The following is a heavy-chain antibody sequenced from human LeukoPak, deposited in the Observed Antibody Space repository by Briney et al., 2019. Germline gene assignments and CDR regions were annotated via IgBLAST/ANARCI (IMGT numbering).Heavy chain of an antibody. D-gene: IGHD1-1*01. Sequence: GGSLRLSCAASGFTFSSYWMSWVRQAPGKGLEWVANIKQDGSEKYYMDSVKGRFTISRDNAKSSLYLQMKSLGAEDMAVYYCVRAVLGYGSYWYFDLWGGGTLVTVSS. CDR1: GFTFSSYW. CDR3: VRAVLGYGSYWYFDL. J-gene: IGHJ2*01. V-gene: IGHV3-7*01. CDR2: IKQDGSEK.